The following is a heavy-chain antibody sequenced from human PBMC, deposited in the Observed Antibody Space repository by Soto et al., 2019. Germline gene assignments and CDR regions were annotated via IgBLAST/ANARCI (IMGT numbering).Heavy chain of an antibody. V-gene: IGHV3-33*01. CDR1: GFTFSSYG. Sequence: QVQLVESGGGVVQPGRSLRLSCAASGFTFSSYGMHWVRQAPGKGLEWVAVIWDDGSNKYYADSVKGRITISRDNSKNTLYLQMNSLRAEDTAVYYCARDTPDSSGYYGLPGWYFDLWGRGTLVTVSS. CDR2: IWDDGSNK. D-gene: IGHD3-22*01. J-gene: IGHJ2*01. CDR3: ARDTPDSSGYYGLPGWYFDL.